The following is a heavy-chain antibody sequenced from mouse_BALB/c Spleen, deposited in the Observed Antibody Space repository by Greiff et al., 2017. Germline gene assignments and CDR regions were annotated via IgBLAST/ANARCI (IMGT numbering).Heavy chain of an antibody. CDR1: GYSITSGYY. Sequence: EVQLQQSGPGLVKPSQSLSLTCSVTGYSITSGYYWNWIRQFPGNKLEWMGYISYDGSNNYNPSLKNRISITRDTSKNQFFLKLNSVTTEDTATYYCARGLITWYFDVWGAGTTVTVSS. D-gene: IGHD1-1*01. V-gene: IGHV3-6*02. CDR3: ARGLITWYFDV. J-gene: IGHJ1*01. CDR2: ISYDGSN.